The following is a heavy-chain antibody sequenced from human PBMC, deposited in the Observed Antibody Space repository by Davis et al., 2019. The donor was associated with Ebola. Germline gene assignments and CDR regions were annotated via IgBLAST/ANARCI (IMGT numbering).Heavy chain of an antibody. J-gene: IGHJ6*02. CDR1: GGSISSSSYY. Sequence: GSLRLSCTVSGGSISSSSYYWGWIRQPPGKGLEWIGSIYYSGSTYYNPSLKSRVTISVDTSKNQFSLKLSSVTAADTAVYYCARVTGTPYGMDVWGQGTTVTVSS. V-gene: IGHV4-39*01. D-gene: IGHD1-7*01. CDR2: IYYSGST. CDR3: ARVTGTPYGMDV.